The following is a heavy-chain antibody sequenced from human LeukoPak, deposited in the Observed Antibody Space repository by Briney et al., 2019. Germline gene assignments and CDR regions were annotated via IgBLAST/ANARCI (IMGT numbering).Heavy chain of an antibody. CDR1: GFTFSSYG. CDR2: ISYDGNNK. D-gene: IGHD1-26*01. J-gene: IGHJ4*02. CDR3: ARDSGSYGYYFDY. V-gene: IGHV3-30*03. Sequence: GGSLRLSCAASGFTFSSYGMHWVRQAPGKGLEWVAVISYDGNNKYYADSVKGRFTISRDNSKNTLYLQMNSLRAEDTAVYYCARDSGSYGYYFDYWGQGTLVTVSS.